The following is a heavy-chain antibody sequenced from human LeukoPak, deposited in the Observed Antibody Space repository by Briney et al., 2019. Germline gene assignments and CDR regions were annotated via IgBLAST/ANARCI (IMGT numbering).Heavy chain of an antibody. D-gene: IGHD1-14*01. CDR2: IDHSGDT. Sequence: SETLSLTCTVSGGSISNYYWSWIRQPPGKGLEWIGYIDHSGDTNYNPSLKSRVTISVDTSNNQFSLKLRSVTAADTAVYSCARQNHADFDYWGRGTLVTVSS. V-gene: IGHV4-59*08. J-gene: IGHJ4*02. CDR3: ARQNHADFDY. CDR1: GGSISNYY.